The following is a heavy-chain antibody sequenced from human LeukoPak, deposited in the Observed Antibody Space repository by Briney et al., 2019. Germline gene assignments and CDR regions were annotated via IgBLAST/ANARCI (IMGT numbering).Heavy chain of an antibody. CDR3: AREAPYDSSGYYLDAFDI. V-gene: IGHV3-21*01. CDR1: GFTFSSYS. D-gene: IGHD3-22*01. CDR2: ISSSSSYI. J-gene: IGHJ3*02. Sequence: GGSLRLSCAASGFTFSSYSMNWVRQAPGKGLEWVSSISSSSSYIYYADSVKGRFTISRDNAKNSLYLQMNSLRAEDTAVYYCAREAPYDSSGYYLDAFDIWGQGTMVTVSS.